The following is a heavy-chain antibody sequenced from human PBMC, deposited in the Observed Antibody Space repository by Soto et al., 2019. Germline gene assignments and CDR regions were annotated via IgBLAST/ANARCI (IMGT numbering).Heavy chain of an antibody. CDR2: MSYAGTYK. Sequence: SLRLSCAVSGFTFSDYGMHWVRQAPGKGLEWVAVMSYAGTYKYYADSVKGRFTISRDLSGNTLFLQMNSPRLEDTAVYFCAKEVYPRTVLDSSSPWGDYWGQGTLVTVS. V-gene: IGHV3-30*18. CDR3: AKEVYPRTVLDSSSPWGDY. CDR1: GFTFSDYG. D-gene: IGHD6-6*01. J-gene: IGHJ4*02.